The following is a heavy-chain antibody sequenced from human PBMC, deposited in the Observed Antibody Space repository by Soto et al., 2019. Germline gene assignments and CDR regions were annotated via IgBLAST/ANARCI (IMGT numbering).Heavy chain of an antibody. Sequence: GGSLRLSCAASGFTFSSYGMHWVRQAPGKGLEWVAVISYDGSNKYYADSVKGRFTISRDNSKNTLYLQMNSLRAEDTAVYYCAKGPMGATYSYYYGMDVWGQGTTVTVSS. J-gene: IGHJ6*02. V-gene: IGHV3-30*18. CDR3: AKGPMGATYSYYYGMDV. D-gene: IGHD1-26*01. CDR1: GFTFSSYG. CDR2: ISYDGSNK.